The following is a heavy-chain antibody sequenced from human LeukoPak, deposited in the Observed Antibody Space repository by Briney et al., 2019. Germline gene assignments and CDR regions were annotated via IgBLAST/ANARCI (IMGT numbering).Heavy chain of an antibody. Sequence: ASVKVSCKASGYTFTGYYMHWVRQAPGQGLEWMGWINPNSGGTNYAQKFQGRVTMTRDTSISTAYMELSRLRSDDTAVYYCARDRDMWFGELLSGVWFDPWGQGTLVTVSS. J-gene: IGHJ5*02. CDR2: INPNSGGT. V-gene: IGHV1-2*02. CDR1: GYTFTGYY. CDR3: ARDRDMWFGELLSGVWFDP. D-gene: IGHD3-10*01.